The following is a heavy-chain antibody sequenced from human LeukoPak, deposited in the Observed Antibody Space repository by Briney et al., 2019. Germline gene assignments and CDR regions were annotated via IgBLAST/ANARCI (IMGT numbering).Heavy chain of an antibody. D-gene: IGHD6-19*01. J-gene: IGHJ4*02. V-gene: IGHV1-69*13. CDR3: ARGGSGWYAPMDY. Sequence: SVKVSCKASGYTFTSYYMHWVRQAPGQGLEWMGGIIPIFGTANYAQKFQGRVTITADESTSTAYMELSSLRSEDTAVYYCARGGSGWYAPMDYWGQGTLVTVSS. CDR2: IIPIFGTA. CDR1: GYTFTSYY.